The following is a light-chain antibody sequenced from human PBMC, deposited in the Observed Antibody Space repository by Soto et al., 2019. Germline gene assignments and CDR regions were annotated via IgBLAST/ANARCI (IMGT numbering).Light chain of an antibody. CDR2: GAS. J-gene: IGKJ5*01. V-gene: IGKV3-15*01. CDR1: YSVSSD. CDR3: QQYNSWPPIT. Sequence: EIVMTQSPATLSVSPGERATLSCRASYSVSSDLAWYRQKPGQAPRLLIYGASTRATGIPDRFSGSGSGTVFTLTLSSLQSEDFAVYYCQQYNSWPPITFGQGTRLEIK.